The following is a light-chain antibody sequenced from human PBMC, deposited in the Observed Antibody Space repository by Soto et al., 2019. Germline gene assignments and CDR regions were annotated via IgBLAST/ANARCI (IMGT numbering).Light chain of an antibody. CDR3: MQALQTPRT. Sequence: EIVMTQSPLSLTVTPGEPASISCKSSQSLQHNNGNTLLDWYMQKPGQSPQLLIYLASRRAPGAPDRVSGSGSGTDVTLRISTVEADDAAIYYCMQALQTPRTFGQGTKVEI. V-gene: IGKV2-28*01. CDR2: LAS. CDR1: QSLQHNNGNTL. J-gene: IGKJ1*01.